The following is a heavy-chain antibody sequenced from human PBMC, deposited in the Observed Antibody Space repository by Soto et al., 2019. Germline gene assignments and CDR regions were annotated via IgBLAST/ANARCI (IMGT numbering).Heavy chain of an antibody. CDR2: ISSSGSII. D-gene: IGHD4-4*01. CDR1: GFTFSDYY. CDR3: ALAGYDSNYYAVTPLSAGHF. V-gene: IGHV3-11*01. Sequence: QVQLVVSGGGLVKPGGSLRISCAAFGFTFSDYYISWIRQAPGKGLEWVSYISSSGSIIYYADSVKGRFTISRDNAKNSLYLQMNSLRAEDTAVYYCALAGYDSNYYAVTPLSAGHFWGQGTLVIVSS. J-gene: IGHJ4*02.